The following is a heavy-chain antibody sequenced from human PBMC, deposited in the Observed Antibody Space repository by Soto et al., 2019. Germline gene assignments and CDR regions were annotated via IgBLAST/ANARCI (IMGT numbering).Heavy chain of an antibody. J-gene: IGHJ4*02. CDR3: ARDIRGYSRAFDY. CDR1: GDSVSSDNYY. D-gene: IGHD5-18*01. Sequence: QVQLQESGPGLVKPSETLSLTCTVSGDSVSSDNYYWTWIRQPPGKGLEWIGYIYSSGSTNYNPSLKSRVTISVDTSRNQFSLELTSVTAADTAVYYCARDIRGYSRAFDYWGQGTLVTVSS. V-gene: IGHV4-61*01. CDR2: IYSSGST.